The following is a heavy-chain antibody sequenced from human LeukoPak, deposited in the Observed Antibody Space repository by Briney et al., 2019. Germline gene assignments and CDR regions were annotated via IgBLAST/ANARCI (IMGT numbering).Heavy chain of an antibody. D-gene: IGHD3-16*01. J-gene: IGHJ4*02. V-gene: IGHV4-59*01. CDR2: IYNSGST. CDR3: ARGLEVMAVYFDY. Sequence: SSETLSLTCTVSGGSINSYYWSWIRQPPGKGLEWIGYIYNSGSTNYNPSLKSRVTISVDTSKNQFSLKLSSVTAADTAVYYCARGLEVMAVYFDYWGQGALVTVSS. CDR1: GGSINSYY.